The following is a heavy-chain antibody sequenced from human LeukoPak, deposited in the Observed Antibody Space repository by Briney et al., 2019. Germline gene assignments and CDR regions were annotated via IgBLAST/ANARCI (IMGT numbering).Heavy chain of an antibody. D-gene: IGHD5-24*01. J-gene: IGHJ3*02. CDR2: VNTYNGHTYTRNT. CDR3: ARRSGALDAFDI. Sequence: GASVKVSCMASGHTFTIISWGRQAPGQGLEWVGGVNTYNGHTYTRNTNYAQKVQGRVTMTTDTPTNTAYMELRSLRYGDTDIYYCARRSGALDAFDIWGQGTMVTVSS. V-gene: IGHV1-18*01. CDR1: GHTFTI.